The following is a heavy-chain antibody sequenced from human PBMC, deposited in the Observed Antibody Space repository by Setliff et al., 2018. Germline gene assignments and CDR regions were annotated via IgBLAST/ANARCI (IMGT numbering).Heavy chain of an antibody. Sequence: GGSLRLSCAVSGFTFSGSAVHWVRQASGKGLEWVGRIRSKANSYATAYAASVKGRFTISRDDSDNTAYLQMNSLKTEDTAVYYCTSRGSSPYDMDGWGQGTTVTVSS. J-gene: IGHJ6*02. CDR1: GFTFSGSA. D-gene: IGHD6-13*01. V-gene: IGHV3-73*01. CDR3: TSRGSSPYDMDG. CDR2: IRSKANSYAT.